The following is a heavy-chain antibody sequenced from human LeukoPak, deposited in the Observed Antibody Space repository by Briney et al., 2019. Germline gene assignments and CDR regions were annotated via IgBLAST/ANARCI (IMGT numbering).Heavy chain of an antibody. Sequence: ASVKVSCKTSGYTFTNYDIYWVRQAAGQGLEWVGRVTPNTGKTGYAQKFQGRLTITRDTSASTAYMELSSLRSEDTAVYYCARGLDTAMVWQVFDYWGQGTLVTVSS. CDR1: GYTFTNYD. D-gene: IGHD5-18*01. J-gene: IGHJ4*02. CDR3: ARGLDTAMVWQVFDY. CDR2: VTPNTGKT. V-gene: IGHV1-8*01.